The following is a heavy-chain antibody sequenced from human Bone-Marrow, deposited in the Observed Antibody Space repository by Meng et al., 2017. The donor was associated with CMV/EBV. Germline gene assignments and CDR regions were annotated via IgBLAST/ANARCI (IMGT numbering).Heavy chain of an antibody. V-gene: IGHV1-69*13. CDR3: AASPFAPLGSFPPRYFHY. D-gene: IGHD1-26*01. J-gene: IGHJ4*02. Sequence: SVKVSCKASGGVFSRYGISWVRQVPGQGLEWMGGIIPIFGATNYPQKFQGRVAITADESTSTAYMDLTSLRSKDTAVDYSAASPFAPLGSFPPRYFHYWGQGTLVTVSS. CDR1: GGVFSRYG. CDR2: IIPIFGAT.